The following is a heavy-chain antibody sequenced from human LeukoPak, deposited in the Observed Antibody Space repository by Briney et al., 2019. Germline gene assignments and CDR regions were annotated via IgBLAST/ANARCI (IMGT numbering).Heavy chain of an antibody. CDR1: GFTFSSYE. J-gene: IGHJ5*02. V-gene: IGHV3-53*01. CDR3: ARGREEMGVMFDP. D-gene: IGHD5-24*01. Sequence: GGSLRLSCAASGFTFSSYEMNWVRQAPGKGLEWVSAIYPGGNTYYADSVRGRFIISRDISKNMLYLQMNSLRADDTAVYYCARGREEMGVMFDPWGQGTLVTVSS. CDR2: IYPGGNT.